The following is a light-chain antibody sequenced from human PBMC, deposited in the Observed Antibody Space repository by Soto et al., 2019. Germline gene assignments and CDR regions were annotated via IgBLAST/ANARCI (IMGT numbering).Light chain of an antibody. CDR2: DAS. J-gene: IGKJ1*01. CDR1: QSVSSY. V-gene: IGKV3-11*01. CDR3: QQRSNWPRWT. Sequence: EIVLTQSPATLSLSPGERATLSCRASQSVSSYLAWYQQKPGQAPRLLIYDASNRATGIPPRFSGSGSGTAFTLTISSREPEDFAVYYCQQRSNWPRWTFGQGTKVEIK.